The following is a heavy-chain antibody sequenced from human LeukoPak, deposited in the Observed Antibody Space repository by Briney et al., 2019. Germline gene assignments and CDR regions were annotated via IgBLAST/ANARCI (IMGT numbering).Heavy chain of an antibody. D-gene: IGHD1-1*01. CDR2: ISYDGSNK. J-gene: IGHJ4*02. Sequence: GGSLRLSCAASGFTFSSYAMHWVRQAPGEGLEWVAVISYDGSNKYYADSVKGRFTISRDNSKNTLYLQMNSLRAEDTAVYYCAREGPADWIDYWGQGTLVTVSS. CDR1: GFTFSSYA. V-gene: IGHV3-30-3*01. CDR3: AREGPADWIDY.